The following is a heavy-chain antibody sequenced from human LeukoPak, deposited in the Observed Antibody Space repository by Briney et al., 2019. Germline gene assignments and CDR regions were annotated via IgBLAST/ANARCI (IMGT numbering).Heavy chain of an antibody. CDR1: GGTFTSYA. J-gene: IGHJ4*02. CDR3: ARGDRYSSGSD. CDR2: IIPILGRA. V-gene: IGHV1-69*04. D-gene: IGHD6-19*01. Sequence: GASVKVSCKASGGTFTSYAISRVRHAPGQGLEWVGRIIPILGRANNAQKFQGRVTITADKSTSTAYMELSSLRSEDTAVYYCARGDRYSSGSDWGQGTLVTVSS.